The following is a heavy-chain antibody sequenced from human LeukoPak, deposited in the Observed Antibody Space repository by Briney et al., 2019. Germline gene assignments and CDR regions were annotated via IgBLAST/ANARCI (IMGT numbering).Heavy chain of an antibody. Sequence: SQTLSLTCTVSGGSISSGGYYWSWIRQHPGKGLEWIGYIYYSGSTYYNPSLKSRVTISVDTSKNQFSLKLSSVTAADTAVYYCARGPWKYYYGSGSYLGSYDYWGQGTLVTVSS. V-gene: IGHV4-31*03. D-gene: IGHD3-10*01. J-gene: IGHJ4*02. CDR1: GGSISSGGYY. CDR2: IYYSGST. CDR3: ARGPWKYYYGSGSYLGSYDY.